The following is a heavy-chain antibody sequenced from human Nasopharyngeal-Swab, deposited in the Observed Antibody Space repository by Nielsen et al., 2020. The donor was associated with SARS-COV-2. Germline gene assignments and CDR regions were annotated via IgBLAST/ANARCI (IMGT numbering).Heavy chain of an antibody. Sequence: VRQAPGKGLEWVSYISSSSSTIYYADSVKGRFTISRDNAKNSLYLQMNSLRAEDTALYYCAKVKSNYDILTGYYDYWGQGTLVTVSS. V-gene: IGHV3-48*04. D-gene: IGHD3-9*01. CDR2: ISSSSSTI. CDR3: AKVKSNYDILTGYYDY. J-gene: IGHJ4*02.